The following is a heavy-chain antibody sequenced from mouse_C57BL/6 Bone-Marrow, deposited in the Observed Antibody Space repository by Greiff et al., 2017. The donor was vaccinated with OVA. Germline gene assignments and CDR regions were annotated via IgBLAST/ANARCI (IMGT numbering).Heavy chain of an antibody. D-gene: IGHD1-1*01. V-gene: IGHV14-4*01. CDR2: IDPENGDT. J-gene: IGHJ2*01. CDR3: TTDYGSSYSYYFDY. Sequence: VQLQQSGAELVRPGASVKLSCTASGFNIKDDYMHWVKQRPEQGLEWIGWIDPENGDTEYASKFQGKATITADTSYNTAYLQLSSLTSVDTAVYYCTTDYGSSYSYYFDYWGQGTTLTVSS. CDR1: GFNIKDDY.